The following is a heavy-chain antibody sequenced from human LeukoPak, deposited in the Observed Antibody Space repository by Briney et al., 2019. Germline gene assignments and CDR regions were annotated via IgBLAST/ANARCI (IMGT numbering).Heavy chain of an antibody. V-gene: IGHV4-30-4*01. CDR1: GGSISSGDYY. D-gene: IGHD3-16*01. J-gene: IGHJ4*02. CDR2: IYYSGST. Sequence: SGTLSLTCTVSGGSISSGDYYWSWIRQPPGKGLEWIGYIYYSGSTYYNPSLKSRVTISVDTSKNQFSLKLSSVTAADTAVYYCAISPLRLGEFVLEPGYFDYWGQGTLVTVSS. CDR3: AISPLRLGEFVLEPGYFDY.